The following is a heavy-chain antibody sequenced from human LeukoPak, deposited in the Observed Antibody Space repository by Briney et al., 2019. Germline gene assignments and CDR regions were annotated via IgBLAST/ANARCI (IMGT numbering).Heavy chain of an antibody. Sequence: SETLSLTCTVSGGSISSYYWSWIRQPPGKGLEWIGYIYYSGSTNYNPSLKSRVTISVDTSKNQFSLKLSSVTAADTAVYYCARDQQRVAGFDYWGQGTLVTVSS. V-gene: IGHV4-59*01. CDR1: GGSISSYY. CDR2: IYYSGST. D-gene: IGHD6-19*01. CDR3: ARDQQRVAGFDY. J-gene: IGHJ4*02.